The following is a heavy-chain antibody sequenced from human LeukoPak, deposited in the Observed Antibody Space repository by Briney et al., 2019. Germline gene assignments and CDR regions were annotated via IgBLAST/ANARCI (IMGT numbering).Heavy chain of an antibody. V-gene: IGHV3-23*01. J-gene: IGHJ4*02. CDR1: GFTFSSYA. CDR3: ANPGGNLPFDY. D-gene: IGHD4-23*01. Sequence: PGGSLRLSCAASGFTFSSYAMSWVRQAPGKGLEWVSAISGSGGSTYYADSVKGRFTISRDNSKNTLCLQMNSLRAKDTAVYYCANPGGNLPFDYWGQGTLVTVSS. CDR2: ISGSGGST.